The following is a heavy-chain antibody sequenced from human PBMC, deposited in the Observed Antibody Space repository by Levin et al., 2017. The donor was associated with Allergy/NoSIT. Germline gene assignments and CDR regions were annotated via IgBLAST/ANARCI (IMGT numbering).Heavy chain of an antibody. Sequence: SPTLSLPCTVSGGSISSGNSYWTWIRQPAGKGLEWIGRIYTSGSTNYNPSLKSRVTISLDTSKNQFSLELDSVTAADTAVYYCARDKGGDYMDVWGAGTTVTVSS. D-gene: IGHD4-17*01. CDR3: ARDKGGDYMDV. J-gene: IGHJ6*03. CDR2: IYTSGST. V-gene: IGHV4-61*02. CDR1: GGSISSGNSY.